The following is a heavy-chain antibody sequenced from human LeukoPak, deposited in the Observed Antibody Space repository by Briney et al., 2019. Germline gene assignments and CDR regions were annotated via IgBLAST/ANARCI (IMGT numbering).Heavy chain of an antibody. CDR2: IYYSGST. Sequence: PSETLSLTCAVYGGSFSGYYWSWIRQPPGKGLEWLGYIYYSGSTNYNPSLKSRVPISVDTSKNQFSLELSSVTAADTAVYYCARGFYGGNGGDYFDYWGQGTLVTVSS. V-gene: IGHV4-59*08. J-gene: IGHJ4*02. CDR3: ARGFYGGNGGDYFDY. CDR1: GGSFSGYY. D-gene: IGHD4-23*01.